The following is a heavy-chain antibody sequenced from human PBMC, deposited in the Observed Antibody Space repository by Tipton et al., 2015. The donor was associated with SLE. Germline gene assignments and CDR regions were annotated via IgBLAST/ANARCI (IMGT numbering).Heavy chain of an antibody. J-gene: IGHJ4*02. D-gene: IGHD1-26*01. Sequence: TLSLTCTVSGGSIISSSYYWSWIRQPPGKGLEWIGYIYYSGSTNYNPSLKSRVTISVDTSKNQFSLKLSSVTAADTAVYYCASLVGATTPFDYWGQGTLVTVSS. CDR1: GGSIISSSYY. CDR2: IYYSGST. CDR3: ASLVGATTPFDY. V-gene: IGHV4-61*01.